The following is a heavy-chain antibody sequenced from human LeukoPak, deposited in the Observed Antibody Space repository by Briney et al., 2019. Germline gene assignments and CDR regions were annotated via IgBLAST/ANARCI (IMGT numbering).Heavy chain of an antibody. V-gene: IGHV1-18*01. CDR2: ISAYHGNT. D-gene: IGHD2-15*01. Sequence: ASVKVSCKASGYTFTSYGISWVRQAPGQGLEWMGWISAYHGNTNYAQKLQGRVSMTTGTSTSTAYMELRSLRSDDTAVYYCARDPVYCSGGSCYGGYNWFDPWGQGTLVTVSS. CDR3: ARDPVYCSGGSCYGGYNWFDP. J-gene: IGHJ5*02. CDR1: GYTFTSYG.